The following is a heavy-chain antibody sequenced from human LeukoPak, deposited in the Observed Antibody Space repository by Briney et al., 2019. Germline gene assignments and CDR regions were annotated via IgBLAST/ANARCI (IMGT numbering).Heavy chain of an antibody. Sequence: GGSLRLSCAASGFTFSSAGMTWVRQAPGKGLEWVSGINGRGGSTYYADSVKGRFTISRDNSKNTLYLQMNSLRAEDTAVYYCARGGIVHLFDIWGQGTIVSVSS. V-gene: IGHV3-23*01. CDR2: INGRGGST. J-gene: IGHJ3*02. D-gene: IGHD1-26*01. CDR3: ARGGIVHLFDI. CDR1: GFTFSSAG.